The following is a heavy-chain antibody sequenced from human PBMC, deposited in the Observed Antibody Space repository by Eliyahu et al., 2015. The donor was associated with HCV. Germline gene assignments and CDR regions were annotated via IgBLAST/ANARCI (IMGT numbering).Heavy chain of an antibody. CDR1: GFTFSDYY. V-gene: IGHV1-2*02. CDR2: INPDSGGT. J-gene: IGHJ5*02. Sequence: QVQLVQSGAEVKKAGGSVKVSCKASGFTFSDYYIHWVRQAPGQGLEWMGWINPDSGGTDFARKFQGRVTLTRDKAINTVYMELSRLKSDDTAVYYCAKADCSSATCYHQNIYFDPWGQGTPVTVSS. CDR3: AKADCSSATCYHQNIYFDP. D-gene: IGHD2-2*01.